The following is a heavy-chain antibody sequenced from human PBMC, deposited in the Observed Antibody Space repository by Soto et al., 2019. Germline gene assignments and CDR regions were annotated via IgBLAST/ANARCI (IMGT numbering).Heavy chain of an antibody. J-gene: IGHJ3*02. CDR1: GFTFSSYA. Sequence: GGSLRLSCAASGFTFSSYAMSWVRQAPGKGLEWVSAISGSGGSTYYADSVKGRFTISRDNSKNTLYLQMNSLRAEDTAVYYCAKGLTFGGVIAISPTDAFDIWGQGTMVTVSS. CDR2: ISGSGGST. V-gene: IGHV3-23*01. D-gene: IGHD3-16*02. CDR3: AKGLTFGGVIAISPTDAFDI.